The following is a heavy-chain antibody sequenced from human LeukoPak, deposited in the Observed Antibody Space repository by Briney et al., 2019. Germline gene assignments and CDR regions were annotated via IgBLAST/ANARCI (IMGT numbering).Heavy chain of an antibody. J-gene: IGHJ4*02. V-gene: IGHV4-30-2*01. Sequence: PSQTLSLTCTVSGGSISSGGYYWSWIRQPPGKGLEWIGYIYHSGSTYYNPSLKSRVSISVDRSKNQFSLKLSSVTAADTAVYFCAGARDSSSFPTDYWGQGTLVTVSS. D-gene: IGHD6-13*01. CDR3: AGARDSSSFPTDY. CDR1: GGSISSGGYY. CDR2: IYHSGST.